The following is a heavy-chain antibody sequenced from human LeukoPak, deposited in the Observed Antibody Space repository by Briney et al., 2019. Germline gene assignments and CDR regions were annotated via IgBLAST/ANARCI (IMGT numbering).Heavy chain of an antibody. D-gene: IGHD3-10*01. CDR3: ARTPLRGATFFTSYPNCFDT. CDR1: GRPINRYY. J-gene: IGHJ5*02. CDR2: VYYSGST. V-gene: IGHV4-59*08. Sequence: AETLSLTCTVSGRPINRYYWSYMAEPPGKGLEYIGYVYYSGSTNYNPSLKSRLTISVATSKNQFSLKLSSVTVADTAVYDCARTPLRGATFFTSYPNCFDTWGQGTLVTVSS.